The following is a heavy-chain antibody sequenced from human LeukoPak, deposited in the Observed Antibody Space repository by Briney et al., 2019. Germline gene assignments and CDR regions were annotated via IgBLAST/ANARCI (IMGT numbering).Heavy chain of an antibody. V-gene: IGHV3-21*01. CDR3: ARGEIRDILTGYLRGVYGGQLDY. J-gene: IGHJ4*02. D-gene: IGHD3-9*01. CDR1: GFSFSSFT. Sequence: GGSLRLSCAASGFSFSSFTMVWVRQAPGRGLEWVSSITSTSNYIYSADSLKGRFTISRDNSKNTLYLQMNSLRAEDTAVYYCARGEIRDILTGYLRGVYGGQLDYWGQGTLVTVSS. CDR2: ITSTSNYI.